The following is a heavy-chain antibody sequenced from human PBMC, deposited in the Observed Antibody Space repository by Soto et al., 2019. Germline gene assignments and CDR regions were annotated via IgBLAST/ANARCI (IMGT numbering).Heavy chain of an antibody. Sequence: ASVKVSCKASGYTFTSYDINWVRQATGQGLEWMGWMNPNSGNTGYAQKFQGRVTMTRNTSISTAYMELSSLRSEDTAVYYCAIEGVDYYGSGSYTHYYYMDVWGKGTTVTVSS. CDR1: GYTFTSYD. CDR3: AIEGVDYYGSGSYTHYYYMDV. D-gene: IGHD3-10*01. J-gene: IGHJ6*03. V-gene: IGHV1-8*01. CDR2: MNPNSGNT.